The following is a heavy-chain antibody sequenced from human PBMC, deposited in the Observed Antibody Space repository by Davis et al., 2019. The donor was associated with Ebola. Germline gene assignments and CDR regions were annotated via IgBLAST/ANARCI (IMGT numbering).Heavy chain of an antibody. CDR2: IKQDGSDT. D-gene: IGHD6-25*01. CDR3: AKDSGWQMSP. CDR1: GFTFSSYS. J-gene: IGHJ5*02. V-gene: IGHV3-7*01. Sequence: GESLKISCAASGFTFSSYSMNWVRQAPGKGLEWVAKIKQDGSDTYYLASVKGRFTISRDNAKNSLYLQINSLRAEDTAVYYCAKDSGWQMSPWGQGTLVAVSS.